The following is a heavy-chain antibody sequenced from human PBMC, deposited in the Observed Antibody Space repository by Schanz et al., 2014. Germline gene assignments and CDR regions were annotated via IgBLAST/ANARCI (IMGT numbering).Heavy chain of an antibody. V-gene: IGHV1-18*01. Sequence: QVQLVQSGAEVKKPGSSVKVSCKASGGTFSSYTISWVRQAPGQGLEWMGWITAYNGDTNYALKLQGRVTMTTDTSTSTAYMELRSLRSDDTAVYYCARGFDLWDRWGQGTLVIVSS. CDR2: ITAYNGDT. CDR1: GGTFSSYT. J-gene: IGHJ4*02. CDR3: ARGFDLWDR. D-gene: IGHD3-3*01.